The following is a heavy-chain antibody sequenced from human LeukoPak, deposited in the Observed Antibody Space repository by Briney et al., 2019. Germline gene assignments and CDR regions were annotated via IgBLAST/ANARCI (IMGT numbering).Heavy chain of an antibody. CDR1: GGSISSGDYY. CDR2: IYYSGST. Sequence: SQTLSLTCIVSGGSISSGDYYWSWIRQPPGKGLEWIRYIYYSGSTSYNPSLKSRVTISADTSKNQFSLNLSSVTAADMAVYYCARTGWELLLGAASSYYGMDVWGQGTTVTVSS. J-gene: IGHJ6*02. D-gene: IGHD1-26*01. CDR3: ARTGWELLLGAASSYYGMDV. V-gene: IGHV4-30-4*08.